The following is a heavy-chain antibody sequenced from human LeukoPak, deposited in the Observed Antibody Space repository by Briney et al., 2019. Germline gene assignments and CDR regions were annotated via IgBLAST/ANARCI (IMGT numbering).Heavy chain of an antibody. CDR3: ARGLWFGELFDY. Sequence: ASVKVSCKASGYTFTGYYMHWVRQAPGQGLEWMGWINPNSGGTNYAQKFQGWVTTTRDTSISTAYMELSRLRSDDTAVYYCARGLWFGELFDYWGQGTLVTVSS. CDR1: GYTFTGYY. J-gene: IGHJ4*02. CDR2: INPNSGGT. D-gene: IGHD3-10*01. V-gene: IGHV1-2*04.